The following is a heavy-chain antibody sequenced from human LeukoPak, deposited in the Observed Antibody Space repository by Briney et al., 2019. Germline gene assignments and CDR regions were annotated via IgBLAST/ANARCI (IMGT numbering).Heavy chain of an antibody. CDR3: ARVTTGPYYYYYGMDV. CDR1: GFTVSSNY. Sequence: GGSLRLSCAASGFTVSSNYMSWVRQAPGKGLEWVSVIYSGGSTYYADSVKGRFTISRHNSKNTLYLQMNSLRAEDTAVYYCARVTTGPYYYYYGMDVWGQGTTVTVSS. J-gene: IGHJ6*02. CDR2: IYSGGST. V-gene: IGHV3-53*04. D-gene: IGHD4-17*01.